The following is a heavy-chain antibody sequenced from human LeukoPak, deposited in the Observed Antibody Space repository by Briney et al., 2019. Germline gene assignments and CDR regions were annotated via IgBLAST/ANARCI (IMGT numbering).Heavy chain of an antibody. CDR3: TRDMQGSRLYLVGSQND. D-gene: IGHD1-26*01. V-gene: IGHV3-30*02. Sequence: GGSLRLSCAASGFTFSSYGMHWVRQAPGKGLEWVAFIRYDGSNKYYADSVKGRLTISRDNAMNTLYLQMNSLRAEDSALYYCTRDMQGSRLYLVGSQNDWGQGTLVTVSS. CDR1: GFTFSSYG. J-gene: IGHJ4*02. CDR2: IRYDGSNK.